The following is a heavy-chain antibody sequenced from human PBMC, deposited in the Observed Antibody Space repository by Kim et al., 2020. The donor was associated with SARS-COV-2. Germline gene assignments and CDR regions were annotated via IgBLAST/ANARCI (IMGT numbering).Heavy chain of an antibody. V-gene: IGHV1-69*06. CDR1: GGTFSTYA. Sequence: SVKVSCKASGGTFSTYAINWVRQAPGQGLEWMGGIIPIFGTTNYAQKFQGRVTITADKSTSTAYMEVSSLRSEDTAVYYCAREVAYGSGSYPSAFDIWG. CDR2: IIPIFGTT. CDR3: AREVAYGSGSYPSAFDI. D-gene: IGHD3-10*01. J-gene: IGHJ3*02.